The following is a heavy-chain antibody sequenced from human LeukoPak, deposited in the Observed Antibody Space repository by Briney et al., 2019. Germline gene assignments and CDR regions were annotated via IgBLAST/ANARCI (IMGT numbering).Heavy chain of an antibody. CDR3: ARPMGDVGPFDY. CDR1: GFTFSSNS. CDR2: ISYDGSNK. D-gene: IGHD1-26*01. J-gene: IGHJ4*02. Sequence: PGGSLRLSCAASGFTFSSNSMNWVRQAPGKGLEWVAVISYDGSNKYYADSVKGRFTISRDNSKNTLYLQMNSLRAEDTAVYYCARPMGDVGPFDYWGQGTLVTVSS. V-gene: IGHV3-30*03.